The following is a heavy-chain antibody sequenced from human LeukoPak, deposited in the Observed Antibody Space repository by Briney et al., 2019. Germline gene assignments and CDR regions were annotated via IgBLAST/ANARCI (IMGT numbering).Heavy chain of an antibody. Sequence: GRSLRLSCAASGFTFSSYGMHWVRQTPGKGLEWVAVIWYDGSVTYYADSVKGRFTISRDNSMNTLYLQMNSLRAEGTALYYCARGTRRVGDYFDSWGQGTLVTVSS. CDR3: ARGTRRVGDYFDS. D-gene: IGHD2-2*01. CDR1: GFTFSSYG. V-gene: IGHV3-33*01. CDR2: IWYDGSVT. J-gene: IGHJ4*02.